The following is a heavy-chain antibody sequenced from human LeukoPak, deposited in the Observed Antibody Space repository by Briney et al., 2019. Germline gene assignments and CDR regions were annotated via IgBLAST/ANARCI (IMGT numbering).Heavy chain of an antibody. J-gene: IGHJ4*02. CDR2: IKQDGNEK. CDR3: VGQLGGSGSY. D-gene: IGHD3-10*01. CDR1: GFTFNSYW. Sequence: GSLRLSCAASGFTFNSYWMNWVRQAPGKGLEWVASIKQDGNEKSYVDSVKGRFTISRDNPKNSLYLQMSSLRAEDTAVYYCVGQLGGSGSYWGQGTLVTVSS. V-gene: IGHV3-7*01.